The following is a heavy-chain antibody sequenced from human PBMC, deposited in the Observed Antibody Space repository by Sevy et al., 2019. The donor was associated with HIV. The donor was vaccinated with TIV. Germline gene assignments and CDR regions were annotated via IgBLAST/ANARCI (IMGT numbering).Heavy chain of an antibody. D-gene: IGHD2-2*02. CDR1: GGTFSSYA. J-gene: IGHJ4*02. V-gene: IGHV1-69*10. CDR3: AREYCSSTSCYMGLFDY. CDR2: IIPILGIV. Sequence: ASVKVSCKASGGTFSSYAISWVRQAPGQGLEWMGGIIPILGIVNYAQKFQGRVTITADKSTNTAYMELSSLRSEDTAVYYCAREYCSSTSCYMGLFDYWGQGTLVTVSS.